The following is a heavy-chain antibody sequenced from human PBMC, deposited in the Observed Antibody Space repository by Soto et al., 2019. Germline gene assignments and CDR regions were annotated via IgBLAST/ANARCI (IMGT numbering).Heavy chain of an antibody. D-gene: IGHD6-6*01. V-gene: IGHV1-18*01. J-gene: IGHJ4*02. Sequence: QVQLVQSGAEVKKPGASVKVSCKTSGYTFTSYGITWMRQAPGQGPEWMGWISTYNGNTNYAQKRQGRVTMTADTSTSTAYMELRNLRSDDTAVYYCARVYTSSSSCLDYWGQGTLVTVSS. CDR2: ISTYNGNT. CDR1: GYTFTSYG. CDR3: ARVYTSSSSCLDY.